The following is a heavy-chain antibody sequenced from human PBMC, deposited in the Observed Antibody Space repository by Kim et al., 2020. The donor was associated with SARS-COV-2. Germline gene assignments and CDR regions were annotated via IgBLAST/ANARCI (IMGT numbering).Heavy chain of an antibody. CDR3: ARGHLGYCSGGSCYSGDY. CDR1: GGTFSSYA. V-gene: IGHV1-69*13. CDR2: IIPIFGTA. D-gene: IGHD2-15*01. Sequence: SVKVSCKASGGTFSSYAISWVRQAPGQGLEWMGGIIPIFGTANYAQKFQGRVTITADESTSTAYMELSSLRSEDTAVYYCARGHLGYCSGGSCYSGDYWGQGTLVTVSS. J-gene: IGHJ4*02.